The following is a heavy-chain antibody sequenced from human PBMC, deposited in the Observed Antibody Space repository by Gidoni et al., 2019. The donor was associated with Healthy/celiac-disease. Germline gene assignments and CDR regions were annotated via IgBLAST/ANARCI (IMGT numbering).Heavy chain of an antibody. V-gene: IGHV3-7*01. Sequence: EVQLVESGGGLVQPGGSLRLSCAASGFPFSSYWMSWVRQAPGKGLEWVANIKQDGSEKYYVDSVKGRFTISRDNAKNSLYLQMNSLRAEDTAVYYCARDRRIQLWSYDAFDIWGQGTMVTVSS. D-gene: IGHD5-18*01. CDR2: IKQDGSEK. CDR1: GFPFSSYW. J-gene: IGHJ3*02. CDR3: ARDRRIQLWSYDAFDI.